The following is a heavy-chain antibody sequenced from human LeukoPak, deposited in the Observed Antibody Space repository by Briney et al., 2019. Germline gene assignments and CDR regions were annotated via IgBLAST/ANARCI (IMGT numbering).Heavy chain of an antibody. V-gene: IGHV4-4*02. CDR1: GGSISSSNW. CDR2: IYHSGST. D-gene: IGHD1-26*01. J-gene: IGHJ6*03. Sequence: SETLSLTCAVSGGSISSSNWWSWVRQPPGKGLEWIGEIYHSGSTNYNPSLKSRVTISVDTSKNQFSLKLSSVTAADTAVYFCARDHPTPTTGYMDVWGKGTTVTVSS. CDR3: ARDHPTPTTGYMDV.